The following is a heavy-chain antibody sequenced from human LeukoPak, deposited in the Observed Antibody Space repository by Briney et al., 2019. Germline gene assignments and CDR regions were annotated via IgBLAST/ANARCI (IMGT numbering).Heavy chain of an antibody. J-gene: IGHJ4*02. CDR3: AKTLPIWTTTPPFDY. D-gene: IGHD3/OR15-3a*01. CDR2: ISGSGGST. V-gene: IGHV3-23*01. Sequence: GGSLRLSCAASGFTFSSYAMSWVRQAPEKGLEWVSAISGSGGSTYYADSVKGRFTISRDNSKITLYLQMNSLRAEDTAVYYCAKTLPIWTTTPPFDYWGQGTLVTVSS. CDR1: GFTFSSYA.